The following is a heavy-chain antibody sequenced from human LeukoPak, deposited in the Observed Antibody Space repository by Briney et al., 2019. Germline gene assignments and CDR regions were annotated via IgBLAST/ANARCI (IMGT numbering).Heavy chain of an antibody. CDR2: ISGSGGST. Sequence: GGSLRLSCAASGFTFSNAWMSWVRQAPGKGLEWVSAISGSGGSTYYADSVKGRFTISRDNSKNTLYLQMNSLRAEDTAVYYCAKDRTGSVAGVYSDYWGQGTLVTVSS. CDR1: GFTFSNAW. D-gene: IGHD6-19*01. CDR3: AKDRTGSVAGVYSDY. J-gene: IGHJ4*02. V-gene: IGHV3-23*01.